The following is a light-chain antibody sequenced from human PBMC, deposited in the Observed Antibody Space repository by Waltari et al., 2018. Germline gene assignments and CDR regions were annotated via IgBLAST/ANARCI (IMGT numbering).Light chain of an antibody. CDR2: GAS. CDR3: QQFNDWPRT. Sequence: EVVMTQSPATLSVSPGERATLSCRASQSISINLVWYQQRPGQAPRLLIYGASTRATEIPTRFSGSGSGTEFTLTISSLQSEDAAVYYCQQFNDWPRTFGQGTKVEIK. J-gene: IGKJ1*01. V-gene: IGKV3-15*01. CDR1: QSISIN.